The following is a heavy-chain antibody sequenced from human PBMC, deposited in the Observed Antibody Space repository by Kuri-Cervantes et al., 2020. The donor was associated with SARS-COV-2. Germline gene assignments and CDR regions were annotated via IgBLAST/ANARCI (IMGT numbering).Heavy chain of an antibody. CDR1: GFTFSSYS. Sequence: ESPKIPCSASGFTFSSYSMNWVRQAPGKGLEWVSSISSSSSYIYYAASVKGRFTISRVNAKNSLYLQMNSLRAEDTAVYYCARAWFGELLGYFDYWGQGTLVTVSS. CDR2: ISSSSSYI. J-gene: IGHJ4*02. D-gene: IGHD3-10*01. V-gene: IGHV3-21*01. CDR3: ARAWFGELLGYFDY.